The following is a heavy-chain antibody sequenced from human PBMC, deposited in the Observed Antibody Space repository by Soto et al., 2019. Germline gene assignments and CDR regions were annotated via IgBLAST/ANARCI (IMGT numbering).Heavy chain of an antibody. Sequence: SSETLSLTCTVSGGSISSYYWSWIRQPPGKGLEWIGYIYYSGSTNYNPSLKSRVTISVDTSKNQFSLKLSSVTAADTAVYYCAREKRGVDAFDIWGQGTMVTVSS. CDR3: AREKRGVDAFDI. CDR2: IYYSGST. J-gene: IGHJ3*02. CDR1: GGSISSYY. D-gene: IGHD3-10*01. V-gene: IGHV4-59*01.